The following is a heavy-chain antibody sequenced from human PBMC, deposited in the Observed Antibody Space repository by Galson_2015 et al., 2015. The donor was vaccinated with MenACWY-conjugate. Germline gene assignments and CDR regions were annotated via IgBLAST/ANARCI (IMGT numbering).Heavy chain of an antibody. CDR1: GFTFSSYS. J-gene: IGHJ6*03. CDR2: ISSSSSTI. Sequence: SLRLSCAASGFTFSSYSMNWVRQAPGKGLEWVSYISSSSSTIYYADSVKGRFTISRDNAKNSLYLQMNSLRAEDTAVYYCARVGRNDYGDYGYYYYMDVWGKGTTVTVSS. D-gene: IGHD4-17*01. CDR3: ARVGRNDYGDYGYYYYMDV. V-gene: IGHV3-48*01.